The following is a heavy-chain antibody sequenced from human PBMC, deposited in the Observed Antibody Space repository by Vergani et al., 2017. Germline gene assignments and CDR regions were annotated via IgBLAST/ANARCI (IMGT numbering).Heavy chain of an antibody. CDR2: ISWNSGSI. Sequence: EVQLVESGGGLVQPGRSLRLSCAASGFTFDDYAMHWVRQAPGKGLEWVSGISWNSGSIGYADSVKGRFTISRDNSKNTLYLQMNSLRAEDTAVYYCAKVNGPVDYWGQGTLVTVSS. CDR1: GFTFDDYA. CDR3: AKVNGPVDY. J-gene: IGHJ4*02. V-gene: IGHV3-9*01.